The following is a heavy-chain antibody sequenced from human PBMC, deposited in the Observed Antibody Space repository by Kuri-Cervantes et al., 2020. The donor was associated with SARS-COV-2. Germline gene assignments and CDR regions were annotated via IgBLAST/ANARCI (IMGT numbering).Heavy chain of an antibody. CDR2: IYHSGST. V-gene: IGHV4-4*02. CDR3: ARATSTVIRYYFDY. J-gene: IGHJ4*02. CDR1: GGSISSSNW. D-gene: IGHD4-17*01. Sequence: SETLSLTCAVSGGSISSSNWWSWVRQPPGKGLEWIGEIYHSGSTNYNPSLKSRVTISVDKSKNQFSLKLSSVTAADTAVYYCARATSTVIRYYFDYWGQGTLVTDSS.